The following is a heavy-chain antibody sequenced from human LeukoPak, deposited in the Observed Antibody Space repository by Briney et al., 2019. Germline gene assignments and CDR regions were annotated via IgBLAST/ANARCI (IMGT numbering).Heavy chain of an antibody. J-gene: IGHJ4*02. CDR3: ASSYGAYGLNS. V-gene: IGHV4-59*02. CDR2: AYYSGST. CDR1: GASVSNHY. D-gene: IGHD4/OR15-4a*01. Sequence: SETLSLTWSVSGASVSNHYCTWIRQPPGRRLEWIGYAYYSGSTKYNASLKSRGTISVDTSKNQFSLRLNSVTAADTAVYYCASSYGAYGLNSWGQGTLVIVSS.